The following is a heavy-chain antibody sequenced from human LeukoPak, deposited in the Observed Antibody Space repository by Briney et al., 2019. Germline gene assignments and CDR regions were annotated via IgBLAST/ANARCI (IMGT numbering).Heavy chain of an antibody. J-gene: IGHJ3*02. CDR1: GYSISSGYY. D-gene: IGHD2-2*01. CDR3: ASLLGYCSSTSCFDAFDI. Sequence: SETLSLTCAVSGYSISSGYYWGWIRQPPGKGLEWIGSIYHSGSTYYNPSLKSRVTISVDTSKNQFSLKLSSVTAADTAVYYRASLLGYCSSTSCFDAFDIWGQGTMVTVSS. CDR2: IYHSGST. V-gene: IGHV4-38-2*01.